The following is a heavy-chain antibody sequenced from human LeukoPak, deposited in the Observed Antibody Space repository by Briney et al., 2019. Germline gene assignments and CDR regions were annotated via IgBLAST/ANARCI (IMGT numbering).Heavy chain of an antibody. D-gene: IGHD1-1*01. Sequence: GGSLRLSCAGSGFNFSDNHMSRIRQAPGKGLEWISYISSRGYTIYYADSAKGRFTISRDNAKNFLYLEMQSLRAEDTAVYYCASQEGVRYFDYWGQGSLVTVSS. V-gene: IGHV3-11*01. CDR1: GFNFSDNH. CDR3: ASQEGVRYFDY. J-gene: IGHJ4*02. CDR2: ISSRGYTI.